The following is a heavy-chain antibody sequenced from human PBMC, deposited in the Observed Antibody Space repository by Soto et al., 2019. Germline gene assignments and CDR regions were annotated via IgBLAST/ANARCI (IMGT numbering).Heavy chain of an antibody. J-gene: IGHJ4*02. CDR2: IIPIFGTA. D-gene: IGHD5-12*01. Sequence: SVKVSCKASGGTFSSYAISWVRQAPGQGLEWMGGIIPIFGTANYVQKFQGRVTITADESTSTAYMELSSLRSEDTAVYYCAMGGRWLQFDYWGQGTLVTVSS. V-gene: IGHV1-69*13. CDR1: GGTFSSYA. CDR3: AMGGRWLQFDY.